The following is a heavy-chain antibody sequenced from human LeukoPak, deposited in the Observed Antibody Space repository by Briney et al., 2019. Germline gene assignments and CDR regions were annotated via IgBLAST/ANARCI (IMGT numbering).Heavy chain of an antibody. D-gene: IGHD6-13*01. V-gene: IGHV3-20*04. CDR1: GFTFDDYG. Sequence: PVGSLRLSCAASGFTFDDYGMSWVRQAPGKGLEWVSGINWDGGSTGYADSVKGRFTISRDNAKNSLYLQMNSLRAEDTALYYCARTKQQLVLDAFDIWGQGTMVTVSS. J-gene: IGHJ3*02. CDR3: ARTKQQLVLDAFDI. CDR2: INWDGGST.